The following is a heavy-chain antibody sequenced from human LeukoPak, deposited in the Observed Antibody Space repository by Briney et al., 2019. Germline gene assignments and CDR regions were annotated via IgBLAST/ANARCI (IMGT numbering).Heavy chain of an antibody. Sequence: SETLSLTCTVSGGSISSSSYYWGWIRQPPGKGLEWIGSIYYSGSTYYNPSLKSRVTISVNTSKNQFSLKLSSVTAADTAVYYCASGSYDYVWGSYRLFPDYWGQGTLVTVSS. D-gene: IGHD3-16*02. J-gene: IGHJ4*02. CDR2: IYYSGST. CDR1: GGSISSSSYY. CDR3: ASGSYDYVWGSYRLFPDY. V-gene: IGHV4-39*07.